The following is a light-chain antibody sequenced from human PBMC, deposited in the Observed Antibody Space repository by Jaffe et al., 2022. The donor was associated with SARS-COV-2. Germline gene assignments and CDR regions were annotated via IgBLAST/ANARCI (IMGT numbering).Light chain of an antibody. CDR2: EVS. V-gene: IGLV2-8*01. CDR1: SSDVGDSNY. J-gene: IGLJ1*01. CDR3: SSYAGSNNFV. Sequence: QSALTQPPSASGSPGQSVAISCTGTSSDVGDSNYVSWYQQHPGKAPQLMIYEVSKRPSGVPDRFSGSKSGNTASLTVSGLQAEDEADYYCSSYAGSNNFVFGTGTKVTVL.